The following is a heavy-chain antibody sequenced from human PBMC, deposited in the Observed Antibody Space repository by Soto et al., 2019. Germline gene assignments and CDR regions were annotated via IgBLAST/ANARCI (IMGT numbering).Heavy chain of an antibody. J-gene: IGHJ4*02. CDR2: IYYTGNT. CDR3: ARGAGWYAY. D-gene: IGHD2-15*01. CDR1: GGSISSYY. Sequence: QVQLQESGSGLVKPSETLSLTCSVSGGSISSYYWSWLRQPPGQGLEWVGYIYYTGNTNYNPSLKSRGSISLDTSKNQFSLMLTSVTAAEKAVYYCARGAGWYAYWGQGTLVTVSS. V-gene: IGHV4-59*13.